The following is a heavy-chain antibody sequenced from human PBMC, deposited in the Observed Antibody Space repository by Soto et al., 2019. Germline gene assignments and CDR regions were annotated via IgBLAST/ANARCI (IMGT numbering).Heavy chain of an antibody. Sequence: GASVKVSCKASGYTFTSYGISWVRQAPGQGLEWMGWISAHNGNTNYAQKLQGRVTMTTDTSTSTAYMELRSLRSDDTAVYYCARGPQYDYGDPRFDYWGQGTLVTVSS. CDR1: GYTFTSYG. CDR2: ISAHNGNT. D-gene: IGHD4-17*01. J-gene: IGHJ4*02. CDR3: ARGPQYDYGDPRFDY. V-gene: IGHV1-18*01.